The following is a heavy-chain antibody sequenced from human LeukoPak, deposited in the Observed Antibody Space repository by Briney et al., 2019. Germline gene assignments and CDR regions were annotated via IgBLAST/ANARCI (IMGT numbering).Heavy chain of an antibody. J-gene: IGHJ4*02. CDR1: GSPFNSHA. V-gene: IGHV1-2*02. CDR3: ARASRVDTAMVVGY. D-gene: IGHD5-18*01. Sequence: ASVKVSFKASGSPFNSHANSWVRPAPGQGPEWIGWINPNSGGTNYAQKFQGRVTMTRDTSISTAYMELSRLRSDDTAVYYCARASRVDTAMVVGYWGQGTLVTVSS. CDR2: INPNSGGT.